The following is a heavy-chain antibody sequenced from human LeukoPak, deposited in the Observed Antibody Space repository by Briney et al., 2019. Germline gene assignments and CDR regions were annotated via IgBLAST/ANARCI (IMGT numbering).Heavy chain of an antibody. CDR3: AKASWVSSTDAVR. CDR2: IRGNCET. V-gene: IGHV3-23*01. D-gene: IGHD3-16*01. J-gene: IGHJ4*02. CDR1: GLRFSSFA. Sequence: GGSLTLSCAASGLRFSSFAMSWVRQGPARGLEWVSSIRGNCETFYADSVKGRFTLSSDSTRNTVYFQLNNLRVEDTAIYYCAKASWVSSTDAVRWGQGPLVTVS.